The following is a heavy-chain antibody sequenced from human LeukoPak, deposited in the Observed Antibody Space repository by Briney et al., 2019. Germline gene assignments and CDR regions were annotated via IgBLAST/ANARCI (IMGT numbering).Heavy chain of an antibody. CDR1: GGSIGNFF. V-gene: IGHV4-59*01. Sequence: SETLSLTCTISGGSIGNFFWSWIRQSPGEGLEWIGFIYENGRTSYNPSLKSRVTISVDMSKNQFSLRLTSMTAADTAVYYCARDWELGHWGRGILVTVTS. CDR3: ARDWELGH. D-gene: IGHD1-26*01. CDR2: IYENGRT. J-gene: IGHJ4*02.